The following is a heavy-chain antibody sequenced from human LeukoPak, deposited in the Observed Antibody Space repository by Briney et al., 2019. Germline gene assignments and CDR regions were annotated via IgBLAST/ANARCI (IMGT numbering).Heavy chain of an antibody. D-gene: IGHD2-2*03. CDR3: AKGGHCTSTSCPRDH. Sequence: GGSLRLSCAASGFTFSSYAMSWVRQAPGKGLEWVSSISGSGGGTYYTDSVKGRFTISRDNSKNTLYLQMNSLRAEDTAIFYCAKGGHCTSTSCPRDHWGQGTLVTVSS. J-gene: IGHJ4*02. CDR2: ISGSGGGT. V-gene: IGHV3-23*01. CDR1: GFTFSSYA.